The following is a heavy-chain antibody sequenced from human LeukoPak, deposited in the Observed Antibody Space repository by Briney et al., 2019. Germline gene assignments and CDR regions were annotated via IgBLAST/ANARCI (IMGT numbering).Heavy chain of an antibody. CDR2: INPSGGST. CDR1: GYTFTSYY. CDR3: ATPGYCSSTSCYTRANYYYYGMDV. J-gene: IGHJ6*02. V-gene: IGHV1-46*01. Sequence: ASVKVSCKASGYTFTSYYMHWVRQAPGQGLEWMGIINPSGGSTSYAQKFQGRVTMTRDTSTSTVYMELSSLRSEDTAVYYCATPGYCSSTSCYTRANYYYYGMDVWGQGTTVTVSS. D-gene: IGHD2-2*02.